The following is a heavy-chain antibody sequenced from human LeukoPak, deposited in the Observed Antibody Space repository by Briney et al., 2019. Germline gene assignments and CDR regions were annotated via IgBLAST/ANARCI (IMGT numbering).Heavy chain of an antibody. J-gene: IGHJ6*03. CDR3: AKVWSAHPNYYYMDV. D-gene: IGHD3-3*01. CDR2: IKEDGREK. V-gene: IGHV3-7*01. Sequence: PGGSLRLSCAASGFTFTNYWMTWVRQAPGKGLEWVANIKEDGREKYYVESVKGRFTISRDNAKNSLYLQMDSLRAEDTAVYYCAKVWSAHPNYYYMDVWGKGTTVTVSS. CDR1: GFTFTNYW.